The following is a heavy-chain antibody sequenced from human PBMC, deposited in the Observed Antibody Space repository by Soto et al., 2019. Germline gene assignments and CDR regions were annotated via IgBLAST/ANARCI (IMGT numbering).Heavy chain of an antibody. CDR2: IYYSGST. Sequence: SETLSLTCTVSGGSISSYYWSWIRQPPGKGLEWIGYIYYSGSTNYNPSLKSRVTISVDTSKNQFSLKLSSVTAADTAVYYCARVTSSGWSGNWFDPWGQGTLVTVSS. J-gene: IGHJ5*02. CDR1: GGSISSYY. CDR3: ARVTSSGWSGNWFDP. D-gene: IGHD6-19*01. V-gene: IGHV4-59*01.